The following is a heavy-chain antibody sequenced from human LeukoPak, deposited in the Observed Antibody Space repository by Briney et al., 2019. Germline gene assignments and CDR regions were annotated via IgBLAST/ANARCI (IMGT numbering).Heavy chain of an antibody. CDR2: ISYDGSNK. CDR3: ARVPSPYYYDSSGYYGHFDY. D-gene: IGHD3-22*01. J-gene: IGHJ4*02. CDR1: GFTFSSYA. Sequence: GGSLRRSCAASGFTFSSYAMHWVRQAPGKGLEWVAVISYDGSNKYYADSVKGRFTISRDNSKNTLYLQMNSLRAEDTAVYYCARVPSPYYYDSSGYYGHFDYWGQGTLVTVSS. V-gene: IGHV3-30-3*01.